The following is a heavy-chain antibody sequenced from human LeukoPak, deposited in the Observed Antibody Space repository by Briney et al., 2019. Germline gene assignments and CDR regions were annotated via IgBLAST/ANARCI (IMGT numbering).Heavy chain of an antibody. Sequence: GGSLRLSCAASGFTFSSYGVSWVRQAPGKGLEWVSAISGSGGSTYYADSVKGRFTISRDNAKNSLYLQMNSLRAEDTAVYYCAELGITMIGGVWGKGTTVTISS. D-gene: IGHD3-10*02. J-gene: IGHJ6*04. CDR1: GFTFSSYG. CDR3: AELGITMIGGV. CDR2: ISGSGGST. V-gene: IGHV3-23*01.